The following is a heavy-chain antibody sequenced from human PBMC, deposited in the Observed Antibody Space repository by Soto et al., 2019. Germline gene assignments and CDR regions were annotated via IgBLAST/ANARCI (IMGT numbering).Heavy chain of an antibody. J-gene: IGHJ6*02. V-gene: IGHV3-23*01. CDR1: GFTFSSYA. D-gene: IGHD3-10*01. Sequence: EVQLLESGGGLVQPGGSLRLSCAASGFTFSSYAMSWVRQAPGKGLEWVSAISGSGGSTYYADSVKGRFTISRDNSKNTLYLQMNSLRAEDTAVYYCAKDGHYYGSGSYPKGYYYYGMDVWGQGTTVTVSS. CDR3: AKDGHYYGSGSYPKGYYYYGMDV. CDR2: ISGSGGST.